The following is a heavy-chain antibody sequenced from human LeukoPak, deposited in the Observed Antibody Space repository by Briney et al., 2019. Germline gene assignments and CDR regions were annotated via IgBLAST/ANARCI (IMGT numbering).Heavy chain of an antibody. J-gene: IGHJ4*02. CDR3: ANSYSPPHY. D-gene: IGHD3-10*01. V-gene: IGHV3-74*01. Sequence: GVSLRLSCAACVFTFGNSWMIWVRQAPGKRLVWVSRINTDGSDTTYADSVKGRFTISRDNAKNTLYLQMNSLRAEDSAVYYCANSYSPPHYWGQGTLVTVSS. CDR2: INTDGSDT. CDR1: VFTFGNSW.